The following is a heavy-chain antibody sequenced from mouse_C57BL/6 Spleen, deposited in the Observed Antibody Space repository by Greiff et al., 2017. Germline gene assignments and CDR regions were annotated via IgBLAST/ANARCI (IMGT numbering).Heavy chain of an antibody. V-gene: IGHV1-5*01. Sequence: EVQLQQSGTVLARPGASVTMSCKTSGYTFTSYWMHWVKQRPGQGLEWIGVIYPGNSDSRYNQKFKGKAKLTEVSSASTAYMEVSRLTNEDASDYSCTRRLGFDYWGQGTTLTVSS. J-gene: IGHJ2*01. D-gene: IGHD2-4*01. CDR2: IYPGNSDS. CDR3: TRRLGFDY. CDR1: GYTFTSYW.